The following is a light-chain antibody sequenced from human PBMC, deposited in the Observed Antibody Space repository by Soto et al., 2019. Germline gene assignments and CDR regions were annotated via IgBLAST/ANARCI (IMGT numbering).Light chain of an antibody. Sequence: EIVLTQSPGTLSLSPGERATLSCRASQSVSSRALAWYQQTPGQAPRLLIYATSSRAAGIPDRFSGSGSGTDFTLTISRLEPEDCAVYYCQQYDNSPGYTFGQGTKLEIK. CDR1: QSVSSRA. CDR3: QQYDNSPGYT. J-gene: IGKJ2*01. V-gene: IGKV3-20*01. CDR2: ATS.